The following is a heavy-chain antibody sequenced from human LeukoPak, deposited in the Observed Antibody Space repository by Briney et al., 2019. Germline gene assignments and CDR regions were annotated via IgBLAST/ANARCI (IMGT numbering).Heavy chain of an antibody. V-gene: IGHV3-48*03. CDR3: ARGEKSWINGFDL. J-gene: IGHJ4*02. Sequence: GGSLRLSCAASGFTFSTHEMNWVRQAPGKGLEWVSYITRSGTTIYYADSVKGRFTISRDNAKNSLYLQMNSLRDEDTAVYYCARGEKSWINGFDLWGQGTLVTVSS. CDR2: ITRSGTTI. D-gene: IGHD2-8*01. CDR1: GFTFSTHE.